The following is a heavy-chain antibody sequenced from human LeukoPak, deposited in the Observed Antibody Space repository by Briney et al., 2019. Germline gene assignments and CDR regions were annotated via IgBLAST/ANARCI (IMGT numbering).Heavy chain of an antibody. CDR1: GGSISSYY. J-gene: IGHJ5*02. CDR3: VRGANL. V-gene: IGHV4-59*01. D-gene: IGHD5-12*01. Sequence: KASETLSLTCTVSGGSISSYYWSWIRQPPGKGLEWIGYIFYSGSTKYNPALKSRVTISVDTSKNQFSLRLTSVTAADSAVYYCVRGANLWGQGILVTVSS. CDR2: IFYSGST.